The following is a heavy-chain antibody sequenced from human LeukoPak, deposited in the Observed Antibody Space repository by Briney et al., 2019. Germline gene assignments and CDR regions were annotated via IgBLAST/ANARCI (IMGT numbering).Heavy chain of an antibody. CDR2: ISSSSGYI. CDR1: GFTINSYS. J-gene: IGHJ6*02. CDR3: AKDIGLRRLGYGMDV. D-gene: IGHD5-12*01. Sequence: PGGSLRLSCAASGFTINSYSMNWVRQTPGKGLEWVSSISSSSGYINYADSVKGRFTVSRDNAKNSLYLQMNGLRAEDTALYYCAKDIGLRRLGYGMDVWGQGTTVTVSS. V-gene: IGHV3-21*04.